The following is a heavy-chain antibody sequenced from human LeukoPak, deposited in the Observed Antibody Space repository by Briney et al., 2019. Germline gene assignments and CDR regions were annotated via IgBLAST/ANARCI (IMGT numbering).Heavy chain of an antibody. CDR3: ARVDKNYGSGTYYKYFDY. Sequence: GGSLRLSCAASGFTLSDYYMSWIRQAPGKGLEWVSYISSSSSYTNYADSVKGRFTISRDNAKNSLYLQMNSLRAEDTAVYYCARVDKNYGSGTYYKYFDYWGQGTLVTVSS. CDR2: ISSSSSYT. J-gene: IGHJ4*02. CDR1: GFTLSDYY. D-gene: IGHD3-10*01. V-gene: IGHV3-11*05.